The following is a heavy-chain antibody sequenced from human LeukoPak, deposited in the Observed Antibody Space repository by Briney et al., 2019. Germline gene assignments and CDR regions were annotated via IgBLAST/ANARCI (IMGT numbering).Heavy chain of an antibody. CDR3: ARAGCGSECYYIVDY. D-gene: IGHD2-21*01. CDR1: GYTFTGYY. CDR2: INPNSGGT. V-gene: IGHV1-2*02. Sequence: ASVKVSCKASGYTFTGYYVHWVRQAPGQGLEWMGWINPNSGGTNYAQKFQGRVTMTRDTSISTAYMELSRLRSDDTAVYYCARAGCGSECYYIVDYWGQGTVVTVSS. J-gene: IGHJ4*02.